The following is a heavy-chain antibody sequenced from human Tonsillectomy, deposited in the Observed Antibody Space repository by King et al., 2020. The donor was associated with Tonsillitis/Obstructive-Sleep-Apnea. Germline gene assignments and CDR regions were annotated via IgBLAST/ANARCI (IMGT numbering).Heavy chain of an antibody. D-gene: IGHD6-19*01. CDR1: GFTFEDYA. J-gene: IGHJ6*03. Sequence: VQLVESGGGLVQPGRSLRLSCAASGFTFEDYAMHWVRQAPGKGLEWVSGISWNSGNTGYADSVKGRFTISRDNAKNSLYLQMNSLRPEDTVLYYGAKGSGTGIALATTSNYHYMDVWGKGTTVTVSS. CDR2: ISWNSGNT. CDR3: AKGSGTGIALATTSNYHYMDV. V-gene: IGHV3-9*01.